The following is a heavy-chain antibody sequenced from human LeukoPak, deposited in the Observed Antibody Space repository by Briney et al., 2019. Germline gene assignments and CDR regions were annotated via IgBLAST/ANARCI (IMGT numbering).Heavy chain of an antibody. V-gene: IGHV1-18*01. D-gene: IGHD2-2*01. J-gene: IGHJ5*02. CDR1: GYTFTSYG. CDR3: ARDLGYCSSTSCFRANWFDP. CDR2: ISAYNGST. Sequence: GASVKVSCKASGYTFTSYGISWVRQAPGQGLEWMGWISAYNGSTNYAQKLQGRVTMTTDTSTSTAYMELRSLRSDDTAVYYCARDLGYCSSTSCFRANWFDPWGQGTLVTVSS.